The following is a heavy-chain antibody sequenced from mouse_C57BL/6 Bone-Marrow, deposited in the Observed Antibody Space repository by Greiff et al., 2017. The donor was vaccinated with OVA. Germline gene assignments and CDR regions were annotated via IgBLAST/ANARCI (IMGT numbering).Heavy chain of an antibody. J-gene: IGHJ3*01. V-gene: IGHV1-42*01. D-gene: IGHD2-2*01. Sequence: EVQLQQSGAELVKPGASVKISCKASGFSFTGYYMNWVKQSPEKSLEWIGEINPSTGGTTYNQKFKGKATMTVDKSSSTAYMQLKSLTSEDSAVYYCSRAGGDDCLAYWGQGTLVTVSA. CDR2: INPSTGGT. CDR1: GFSFTGYY. CDR3: SRAGGDDCLAY.